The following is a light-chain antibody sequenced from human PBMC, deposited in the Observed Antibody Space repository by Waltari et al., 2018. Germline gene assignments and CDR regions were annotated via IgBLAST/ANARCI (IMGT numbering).Light chain of an antibody. Sequence: QSVLTQPPSVSEAPRQRVTISCSGSTSNTGNNAVSWYQQLPGQAPKLLIYYDDLLPSGVSGRFSGSKSGTLASLAISGLQSEDEADYYCAAWDDSLNGLVFGGGTKLTVL. CDR2: YDD. CDR3: AAWDDSLNGLV. CDR1: TSNTGNNA. V-gene: IGLV1-36*01. J-gene: IGLJ2*01.